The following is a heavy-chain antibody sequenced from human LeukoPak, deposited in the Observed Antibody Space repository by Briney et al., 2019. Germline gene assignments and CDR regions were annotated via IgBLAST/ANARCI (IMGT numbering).Heavy chain of an antibody. CDR1: GFTFSSYS. V-gene: IGHV3-21*04. CDR2: ISSSSSYI. CDR3: AKGYQQGRWLPLDY. J-gene: IGHJ4*02. D-gene: IGHD5-24*01. Sequence: GGSLRLSCAGSGFTFSSYSMNWVRQAPGKGLEWVSSISSSSSYIYYADSLKGRFTISRDNAKNSLYVQMNSLRAEDTAFYYCAKGYQQGRWLPLDYWGQGTLVTVSS.